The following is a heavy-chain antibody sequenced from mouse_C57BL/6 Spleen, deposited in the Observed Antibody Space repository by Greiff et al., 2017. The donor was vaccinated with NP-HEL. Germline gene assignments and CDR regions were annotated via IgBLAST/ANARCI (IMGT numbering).Heavy chain of an antibody. Sequence: QVQLKQSGAELVKPGASVKMSCKASGYTFTSYWITWVKQRPGQGLEWIGDIYPGSGSTNYNEKFKSKATLTVDTSSSTAYMQLSSLTSEDSAVYYCARSGGNYVRFDYWGQGTTLTVSS. J-gene: IGHJ2*01. CDR3: ARSGGNYVRFDY. CDR2: IYPGSGST. D-gene: IGHD2-1*01. V-gene: IGHV1-55*01. CDR1: GYTFTSYW.